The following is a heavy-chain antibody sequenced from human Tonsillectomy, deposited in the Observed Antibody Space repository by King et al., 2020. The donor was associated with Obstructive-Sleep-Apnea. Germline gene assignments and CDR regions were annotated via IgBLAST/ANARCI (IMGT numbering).Heavy chain of an antibody. CDR3: ARDLIPYYYDPAIHGMDV. V-gene: IGHV3-11*01. J-gene: IGHJ6*02. CDR1: GFTFSDYY. D-gene: IGHD3-22*01. Sequence: VQLVESGGGLVKPGGSLRLSCVASGFTFSDYYMSWIRQAPGKGLEWISYISSSGSITYYADSVKGRFTISRDNAKNSLNLQMNSLRAEDTAVYYCARDLIPYYYDPAIHGMDVWGQGTTVTVSS. CDR2: ISSSGSIT.